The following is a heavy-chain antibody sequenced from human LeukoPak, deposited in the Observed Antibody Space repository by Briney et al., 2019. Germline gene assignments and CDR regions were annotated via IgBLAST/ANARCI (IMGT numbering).Heavy chain of an antibody. J-gene: IGHJ4*02. CDR1: GGSISSYY. V-gene: IGHV4-59*01. CDR3: ATLDY. CDR2: FSYSGNT. Sequence: PSETLSLTCTVSGGSISSYYWSWIRQPPGKGLEWIGYFSYSGNTNYNPSLKSRVSISVDMSKKHFSLKLNSVTAADTAVYYCATLDYWGQGTLVTVSS.